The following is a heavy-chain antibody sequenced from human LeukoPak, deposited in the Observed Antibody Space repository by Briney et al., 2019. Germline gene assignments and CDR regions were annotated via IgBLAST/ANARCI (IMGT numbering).Heavy chain of an antibody. CDR2: ISGSGGST. D-gene: IGHD3-22*01. CDR1: GGSFSGYY. V-gene: IGHV3-23*01. CDR3: AKDSSIYYYDSSGYYSY. J-gene: IGHJ4*02. Sequence: ETLSLTCAVYGGSFSGYYWSWVRQAPGKGLEWVSAISGSGGSTYYADSVKGRFTISRDNSKNTLYLQMNSLRAEDTAVYYCAKDSSIYYYDSSGYYSYWGQGTLVTVSS.